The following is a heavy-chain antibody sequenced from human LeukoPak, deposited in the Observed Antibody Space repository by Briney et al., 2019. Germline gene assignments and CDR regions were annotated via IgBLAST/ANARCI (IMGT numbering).Heavy chain of an antibody. CDR3: ARDLRFRDDY. V-gene: IGHV3-7*01. J-gene: IGHJ4*02. CDR2: VKQDGSET. CDR1: GFTFSRYG. Sequence: GGSLRLSCAASGFTFSRYGMHWVRQAPGKGLEWVANVKQDGSETYYMDSLRGRFTISRDNAKNSLYLQMNSLRAEDTAVYYCARDLRFRDDYWGQGTLVTVSS. D-gene: IGHD3-10*01.